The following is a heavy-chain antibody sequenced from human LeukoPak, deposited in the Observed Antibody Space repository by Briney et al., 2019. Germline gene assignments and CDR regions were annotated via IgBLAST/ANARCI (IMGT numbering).Heavy chain of an antibody. CDR1: GFTFSNYN. CDR3: ARDPYSGAYYEGYYYYYMDV. V-gene: IGHV3-21*01. CDR2: ITSSSYK. D-gene: IGHD1-26*01. Sequence: GGSLRLSCAAPGFTFSNYNMNWVRQAPGKGLEWISSITSSSYKFYADSVKGRFTISRDNAKNSLYLQMNSLRAEDTAVYYCARDPYSGAYYEGYYYYYMDVWGKGTTVTVSS. J-gene: IGHJ6*03.